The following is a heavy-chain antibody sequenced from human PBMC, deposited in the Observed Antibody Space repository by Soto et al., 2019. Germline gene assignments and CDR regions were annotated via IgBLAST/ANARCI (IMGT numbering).Heavy chain of an antibody. CDR3: ARGDAVGRKVVPHDAFDI. V-gene: IGHV4-31*03. CDR1: GGSISSGGYY. D-gene: IGHD3-22*01. Sequence: QVQLQESGPGLVKPSQTLSLTCTVSGGSISSGGYYWSWIRQHPGKGLEWIGYIYYSGSTYYNPSLKSRVTLSVDTSKNQFSLKLSSVAAADTAVYYCARGDAVGRKVVPHDAFDIWGQGTMVTVSS. CDR2: IYYSGST. J-gene: IGHJ3*02.